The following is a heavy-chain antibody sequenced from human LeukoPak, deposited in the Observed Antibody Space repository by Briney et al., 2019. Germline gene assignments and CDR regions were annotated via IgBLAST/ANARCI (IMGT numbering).Heavy chain of an antibody. CDR1: GYTFTSYD. J-gene: IGHJ5*02. Sequence: GASVKVSCKASGYTFTSYDINWVRQATRQGLEWMGWMNPNSGNTGYAQKFQGRVTMTRNTSISTAYMELSSLRSEDTAVYYCARVGSGSFVSCWFDPWGQGTLVTVSS. V-gene: IGHV1-8*01. CDR3: ARVGSGSFVSCWFDP. CDR2: MNPNSGNT. D-gene: IGHD1-26*01.